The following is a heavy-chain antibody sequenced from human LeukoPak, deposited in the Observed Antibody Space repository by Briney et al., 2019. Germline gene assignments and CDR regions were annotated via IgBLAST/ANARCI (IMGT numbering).Heavy chain of an antibody. CDR1: GYTFTSYG. J-gene: IGHJ4*02. CDR3: ARDGAAAGRGIGEFDY. V-gene: IGHV1-18*01. D-gene: IGHD6-13*01. CDR2: ISAYNGNT. Sequence: ASVKVSCKASGYTFTSYGISWVRQAPGQGLEWMGWISAYNGNTNYAQRLQGRVTITTDTSTSTAYMELRSLRSDDTAVYYCARDGAAAGRGIGEFDYWGQGTLVTVSS.